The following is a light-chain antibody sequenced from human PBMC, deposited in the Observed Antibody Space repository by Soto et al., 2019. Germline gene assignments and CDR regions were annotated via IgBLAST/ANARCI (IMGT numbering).Light chain of an antibody. CDR2: SAS. J-gene: IGKJ2*01. V-gene: IGKV1-39*01. CDR3: QQAYSTPYT. CDR1: RNLANY. Sequence: DIQMTQSPSSLSASIGDRVTITCRASRNLANYLNWYQQKPGKAPSLLIYSASRSQTGVPSRFTGSGSGTDFTLTVTSLQPEDFATYYCQQAYSTPYTFGQGTRLEI.